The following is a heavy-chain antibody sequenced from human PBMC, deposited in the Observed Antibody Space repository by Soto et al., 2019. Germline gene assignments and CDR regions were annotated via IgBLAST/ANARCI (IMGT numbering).Heavy chain of an antibody. CDR1: GFTVSSNY. V-gene: IGHV3-53*04. Sequence: GGSLRLSCAASGFTVSSNYMSWVRQAPGKGLEWVSVIYSGGSTYYADSVKGRFTISRHNSKNTLYLQMNSLRAEDTAVYYCARAGEYYYDSSGYRNWGQGTLVTVSS. J-gene: IGHJ4*02. D-gene: IGHD3-22*01. CDR3: ARAGEYYYDSSGYRN. CDR2: IYSGGST.